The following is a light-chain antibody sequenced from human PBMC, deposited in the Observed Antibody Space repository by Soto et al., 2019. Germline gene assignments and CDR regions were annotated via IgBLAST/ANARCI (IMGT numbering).Light chain of an antibody. CDR2: GTS. CDR1: QSVSSN. V-gene: IGKV3-15*01. Sequence: EIVMTQSPATLSVSPGERATLSCRASQSVSSNLAWYQQTPGQSPRLLIYGTSTRATGIPARFSGSGSGTEFTLTISSLQSEDFAVYYCQQRSNWPSLTFGGGTKVDIK. J-gene: IGKJ4*01. CDR3: QQRSNWPSLT.